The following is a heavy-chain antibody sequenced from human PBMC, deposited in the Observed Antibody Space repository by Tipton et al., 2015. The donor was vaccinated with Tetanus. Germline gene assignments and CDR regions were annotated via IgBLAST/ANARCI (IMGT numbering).Heavy chain of an antibody. J-gene: IGHJ5*02. CDR3: AGGLVRWYEP. V-gene: IGHV4-30-2*02. CDR2: IYQTDST. D-gene: IGHD3-10*01. Sequence: TLSLTCAVSGGLITTGGYSWGWIRQTPGQGLERIGYIYQTDSTYYNPSLRSRLTISISRSKNQFSLKLTSVTAADTAVYSCAGGLVRWYEPWGRVTLVSVSS. CDR1: GGLITTGGYS.